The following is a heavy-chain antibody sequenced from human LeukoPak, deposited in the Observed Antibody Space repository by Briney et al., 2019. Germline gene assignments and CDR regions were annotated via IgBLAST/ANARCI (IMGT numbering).Heavy chain of an antibody. CDR2: IYYSGST. CDR1: GGSISSYY. V-gene: IGHV4-59*01. D-gene: IGHD3-16*02. CDR3: ARSHLSYGMDV. J-gene: IGHJ6*02. Sequence: SETLSLTCTVSGGSISSYYWSWIRQPPGKGLEWIGYIYYSGSTNYNPSLKSRVTISVDTSKNQFSLKLSSVTAADTAVYYCARSHLSYGMDVWGQGTTVTVSS.